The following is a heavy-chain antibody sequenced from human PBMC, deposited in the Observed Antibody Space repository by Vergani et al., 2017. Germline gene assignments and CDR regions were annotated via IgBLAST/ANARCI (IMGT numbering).Heavy chain of an antibody. CDR2: FYTGGGN. CDR1: GGSISSGSYY. V-gene: IGHV4-61*02. Sequence: QVQLQESGPGLVRPSQTMSLTCTVSGGSISSGSYYWSWFRPPAGKGLEWIGRFYTGGGNSYNPSLKSRVTSSIDTSKNQFSLQLSSVTAADTAVYYCARDPPYXTTRPYLLLDMDVWGQGTTVTVSS. D-gene: IGHD3-16*01. CDR3: ARDPPYXTTRPYLLLDMDV. J-gene: IGHJ6*02.